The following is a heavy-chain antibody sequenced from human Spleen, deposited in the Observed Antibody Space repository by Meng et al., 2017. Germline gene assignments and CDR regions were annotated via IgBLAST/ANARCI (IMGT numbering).Heavy chain of an antibody. D-gene: IGHD2-2*01. J-gene: IGHJ4*02. CDR3: ARKAGNCISTTFYSLDY. CDR2: INAVFGTT. Sequence: SVKVSCKALGGIFSNYVIGWVRQAPGQGLEWMGGINAVFGTTNYAQKFQDRVTITSDESTSTVYMELTRLTSEDTAVYFYARKAGNCISTTFYSLDYWGQGTLVTVSS. CDR1: GGIFSNYV. V-gene: IGHV1-69*13.